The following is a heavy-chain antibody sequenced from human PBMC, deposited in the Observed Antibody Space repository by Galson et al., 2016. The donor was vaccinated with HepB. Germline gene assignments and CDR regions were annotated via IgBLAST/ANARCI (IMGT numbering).Heavy chain of an antibody. V-gene: IGHV1-46*01. CDR1: GYTFTRFF. D-gene: IGHD5-12*01. CDR2: VDPVGLTT. J-gene: IGHJ3*02. Sequence: SVKVSCKASGYTFTRFFIHWVRQVPGQGLEWMGIVDPVGLTTEYAQRFQDRLTMTGDTSTSTVHMELSGLTSADTAMYYCARDALLDGYSGFEGAFDIWGHGTMVTVSS. CDR3: ARDALLDGYSGFEGAFDI.